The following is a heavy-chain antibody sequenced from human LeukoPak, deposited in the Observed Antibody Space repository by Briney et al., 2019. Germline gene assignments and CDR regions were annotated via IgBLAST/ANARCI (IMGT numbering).Heavy chain of an antibody. D-gene: IGHD5-12*01. CDR2: IIPIFGTA. J-gene: IGHJ4*02. V-gene: IGHV1-69*06. CDR1: GGTFSSYA. Sequence: ASVKVSCKASGGTFSSYAISWVRQAPGQGLEWMGGIIPIFGTANYAQKFQGRVTMTEDTSTDTAYMELSSLRSEDTAVYYCATQIVATRGFDYWGQGTLVTVSS. CDR3: ATQIVATRGFDY.